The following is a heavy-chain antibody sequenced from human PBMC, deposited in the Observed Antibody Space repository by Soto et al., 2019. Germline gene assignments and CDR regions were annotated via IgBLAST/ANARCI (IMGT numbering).Heavy chain of an antibody. CDR2: ISVSGDRT. D-gene: IGHD6-19*01. V-gene: IGHV3-23*01. CDR1: GFTLSSYV. Sequence: GGSLRLSCAASGFTLSSYVMSWVRQAPGKGLEWVSGISVSGDRTYYADSVKGRFTISRDNSKNMLYLQMNSLRAEDTAVYYCAKGRPAQWLVTDYWGQGTLVTVSS. CDR3: AKGRPAQWLVTDY. J-gene: IGHJ4*02.